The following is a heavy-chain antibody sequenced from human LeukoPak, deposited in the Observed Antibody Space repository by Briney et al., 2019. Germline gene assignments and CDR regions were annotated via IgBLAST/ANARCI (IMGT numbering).Heavy chain of an antibody. CDR2: ISYDGSNK. V-gene: IGHV3-30*03. J-gene: IGHJ4*02. D-gene: IGHD3-10*01. CDR3: ARDGDLRWFGDPLFTSFDY. CDR1: GFTFSTYG. Sequence: GGSLRLSCAASGFTFSTYGMHWVRQAPGKGLEWVAVISYDGSNKYYADSVKGRFTISRDNAKNSPYLQMNSLRAEDTAVYYCARDGDLRWFGDPLFTSFDYWGQGTLVTVSS.